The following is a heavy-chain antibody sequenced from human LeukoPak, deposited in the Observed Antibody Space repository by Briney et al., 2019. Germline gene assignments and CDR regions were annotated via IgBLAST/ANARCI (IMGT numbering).Heavy chain of an antibody. Sequence: ASVKVSCQASRYIFTSYYIHWVRQAPGQGLEWMGWINPNSGGTKYAQKFQGRVTMTSDTSISTAYKELSRLRSDDTAVYYCARDRDSSWFVDYWGQGTLVTVSS. CDR2: INPNSGGT. V-gene: IGHV1-2*02. CDR3: ARDRDSSWFVDY. J-gene: IGHJ4*02. D-gene: IGHD6-13*01. CDR1: RYIFTSYY.